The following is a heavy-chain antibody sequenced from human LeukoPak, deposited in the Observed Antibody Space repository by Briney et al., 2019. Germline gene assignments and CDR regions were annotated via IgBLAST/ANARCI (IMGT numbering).Heavy chain of an antibody. J-gene: IGHJ3*02. CDR1: GFTFSSYA. Sequence: GGSLRLSCAASGFTFSSYAMSWVRQAPGKGLEWVSAISGSGGSTYYADSVKGRFTISRDNSKNTLYLQMNSLRAEDTAVYYCAKIVVVVAPPHDAFDIWGQGTMVTVSS. CDR3: AKIVVVVAPPHDAFDI. D-gene: IGHD2-15*01. CDR2: ISGSGGST. V-gene: IGHV3-23*01.